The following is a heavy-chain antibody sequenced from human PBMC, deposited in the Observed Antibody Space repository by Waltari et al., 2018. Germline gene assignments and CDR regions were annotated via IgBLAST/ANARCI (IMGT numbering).Heavy chain of an antibody. J-gene: IGHJ4*02. CDR1: GFRFNDHE. Sequence: EVQLVESGGGLAQPGGSLRLSCFVSGFRFNDHEMPWVRQAPGRGLEWISYIRTTGFTRYADFVKGRFTISRDNAKNSLFLQMTSLRGNDTALYYCARGGAHDVWGQGTQVTVSS. CDR3: ARGGAHDV. CDR2: IRTTGFT. V-gene: IGHV3-48*03. D-gene: IGHD1-1*01.